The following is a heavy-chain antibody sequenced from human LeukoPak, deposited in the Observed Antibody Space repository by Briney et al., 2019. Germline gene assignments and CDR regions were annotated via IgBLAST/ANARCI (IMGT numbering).Heavy chain of an antibody. V-gene: IGHV3-23*01. CDR2: ISGSGGST. Sequence: GGSLRLSCAASGFTFSSYAMSWVRQAPGKGLEWVSAISGSGGSTYYADSVKGRFTISRDNSKNTLYLQLNSLRAEDTAVYYCAKDRYSSSALFAITPFDYWGQGTLITVSS. D-gene: IGHD6-13*01. CDR1: GFTFSSYA. CDR3: AKDRYSSSALFAITPFDY. J-gene: IGHJ4*02.